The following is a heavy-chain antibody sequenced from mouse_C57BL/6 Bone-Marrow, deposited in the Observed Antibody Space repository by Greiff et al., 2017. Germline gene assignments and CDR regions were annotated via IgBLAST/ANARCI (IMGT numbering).Heavy chain of an antibody. CDR2: IWTGGGT. CDR3: ARRDYGSSYDWYFDV. Sequence: VMLVESGPGLVAPSQSLSITCTVSGFSLTSYAISWVRQPPGKGLEWLGVIWTGGGTNYNSALKSRLSISKDNSKSQVFLKMNSLQTDDTARYYCARRDYGSSYDWYFDVWGTGTTVTVSS. D-gene: IGHD1-1*01. J-gene: IGHJ1*03. CDR1: GFSLTSYA. V-gene: IGHV2-9-1*01.